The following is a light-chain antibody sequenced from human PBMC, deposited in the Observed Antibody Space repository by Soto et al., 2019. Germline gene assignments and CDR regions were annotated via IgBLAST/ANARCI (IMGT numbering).Light chain of an antibody. CDR2: GAS. J-gene: IGKJ1*01. CDR3: QQYKNWPPWT. CDR1: ENLNTN. V-gene: IGKV3-15*01. Sequence: EIVMTQSPGTLSVSPGERATLSCRASENLNTNFACCQQRPGQAPRLLIYGASTRATGVPARFTGSGSGTDFTLTISSLQFEDFAVYFCQQYKNWPPWTFGQGTKVDI.